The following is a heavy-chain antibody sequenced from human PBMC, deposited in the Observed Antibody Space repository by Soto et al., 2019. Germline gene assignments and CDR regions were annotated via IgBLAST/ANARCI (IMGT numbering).Heavy chain of an antibody. CDR2: ISGSSSNT. Sequence: EVQLVESGGGLVKPGGSLRLSCAASGFTFSSYSMNWVRQAPGKGLEWVSAISGSSSNTYYADSVKGRFTISRDNAKNSLYLQMSSLRAEDTAVYYCARDPPQRITAVGPGHYWGQGTLVIVSS. CDR1: GFTFSSYS. V-gene: IGHV3-21*01. J-gene: IGHJ4*02. D-gene: IGHD6-13*01. CDR3: ARDPPQRITAVGPGHY.